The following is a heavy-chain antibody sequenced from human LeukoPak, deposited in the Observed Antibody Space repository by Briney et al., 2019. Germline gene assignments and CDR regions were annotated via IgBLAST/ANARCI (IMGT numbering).Heavy chain of an antibody. CDR3: ARHSSSWSKFDY. D-gene: IGHD6-13*01. CDR1: GFTFSNYW. Sequence: TGGSLRLSCAASGFTFSNYWMTWVRQAPGKGLEWVANIKQDGSEKYYVDPVKGRFTISRDNAKNSLYLQMNSLRAEDTAVYYCARHSSSWSKFDYWGQGTLVTVSS. CDR2: IKQDGSEK. J-gene: IGHJ4*02. V-gene: IGHV3-7*01.